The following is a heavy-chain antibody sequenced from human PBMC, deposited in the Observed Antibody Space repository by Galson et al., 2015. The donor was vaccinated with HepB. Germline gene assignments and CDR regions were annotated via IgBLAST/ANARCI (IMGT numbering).Heavy chain of an antibody. V-gene: IGHV3-11*05. CDR3: ARALTPLLLRYFDWLPQGDAFDI. CDR2: ISSSSSYT. Sequence: SLRLSCAASGFTFSDYYMSWIRQAPGKGLEWVSYISSSSSYTNYADSVKGRFTISRDNAKNSLYLQMNSLRAEDTAVYYCARALTPLLLRYFDWLPQGDAFDIWGQGTMVTVSS. CDR1: GFTFSDYY. D-gene: IGHD3-9*01. J-gene: IGHJ3*02.